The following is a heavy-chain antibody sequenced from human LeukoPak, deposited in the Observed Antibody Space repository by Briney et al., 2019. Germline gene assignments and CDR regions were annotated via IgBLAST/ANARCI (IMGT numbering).Heavy chain of an antibody. CDR2: MYLSGTT. V-gene: IGHV4-38-2*01. CDR1: AYSISSGYS. D-gene: IGHD4-17*01. J-gene: IGHJ3*01. CDR3: AKTDYGHYSGFEV. Sequence: SETLSLTCVVSAYSISSGYSWGWIRQPPGKGLEWIGSMYLSGTTYYNPSLKSRVTISVDKSKNQFSLKVRFVTAAGTAVYYCAKTDYGHYSGFEVWGQGIMVTVSS.